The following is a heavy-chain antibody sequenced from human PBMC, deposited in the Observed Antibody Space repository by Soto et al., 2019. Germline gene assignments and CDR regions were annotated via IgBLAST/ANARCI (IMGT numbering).Heavy chain of an antibody. D-gene: IGHD3-22*01. CDR3: AKYYDSSGYKYRAGDYFDY. V-gene: IGHV4-31*03. CDR2: IYYSGST. Sequence: QVQLQESGPGLVKPSQTLSLTCTVSGGSISSGGYYWSWIRQHPGKGLEWIGYIYYSGSTYYNPSLKSRVTISVDTSKNQFSLKLSSVTAADTAVYYCAKYYDSSGYKYRAGDYFDYCGQGTLVTVSS. J-gene: IGHJ4*02. CDR1: GGSISSGGYY.